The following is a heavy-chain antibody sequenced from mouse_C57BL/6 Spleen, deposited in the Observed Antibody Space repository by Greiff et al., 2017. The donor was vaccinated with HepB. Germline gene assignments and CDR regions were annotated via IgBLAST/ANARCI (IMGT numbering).Heavy chain of an antibody. Sequence: EVNLVESGGGLVKPGGSLKLSCAASGFTFSSYAMSWVRQTPEKRLEWVATISDGGSYTYYPDNVKGRFTISRDNAKNNPYLQMSHLKSEDTAMYYCGGNYDAMDYWGQGTSVTVSS. J-gene: IGHJ4*01. V-gene: IGHV5-4*03. CDR2: ISDGGSYT. D-gene: IGHD2-1*01. CDR3: GGNYDAMDY. CDR1: GFTFSSYA.